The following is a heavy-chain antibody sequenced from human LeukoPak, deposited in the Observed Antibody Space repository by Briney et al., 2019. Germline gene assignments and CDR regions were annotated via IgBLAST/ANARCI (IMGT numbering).Heavy chain of an antibody. Sequence: SQTLSLTCAVSGYSISSGYYWGWIRQPPGKGLEWIGSVYHSGSTYYNPSLKSRVTISVDTSKNQFSLKLSSVTAADTAVYYCARHGNYYDTSQSDPWGQGTLVTVSS. J-gene: IGHJ5*02. CDR3: ARHGNYYDTSQSDP. CDR1: GYSISSGYY. V-gene: IGHV4-38-2*01. CDR2: VYHSGST. D-gene: IGHD3-22*01.